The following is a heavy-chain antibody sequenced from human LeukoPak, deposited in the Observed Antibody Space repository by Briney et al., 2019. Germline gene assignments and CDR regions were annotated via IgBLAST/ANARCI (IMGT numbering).Heavy chain of an antibody. Sequence: GGSLRLSCAPSGFTFSSYPMSWVRQAPGKGLEWVSTISASGFSTYYADSVKGRFSISRDNSKNTLYLQMSSLRAEDTAVYYCAKDSYCSSTSSQTRIFDSWGQGTLVTVSS. CDR2: ISASGFST. CDR1: GFTFSSYP. D-gene: IGHD2-2*01. V-gene: IGHV3-23*01. J-gene: IGHJ4*02. CDR3: AKDSYCSSTSSQTRIFDS.